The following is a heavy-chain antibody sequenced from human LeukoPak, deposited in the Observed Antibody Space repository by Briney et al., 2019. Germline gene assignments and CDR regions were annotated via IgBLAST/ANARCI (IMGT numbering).Heavy chain of an antibody. D-gene: IGHD3-22*01. V-gene: IGHV4-59*01. CDR1: GGSISSYY. CDR2: IYYSGST. J-gene: IGHJ4*02. CDR3: ARVSRYYDSRLDY. Sequence: SETLSLTCTVSGGSISSYYWSWIRQPPGKGLEWIGYIYYSGSTNYNPSLKSRVTISVDTSKNQFSLKLSSVTAADTAVYYCARVSRYYDSRLDYWGQGTLDTVSS.